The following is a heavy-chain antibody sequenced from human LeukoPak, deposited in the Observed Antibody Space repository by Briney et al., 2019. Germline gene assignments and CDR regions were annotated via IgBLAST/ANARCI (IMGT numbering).Heavy chain of an antibody. CDR1: GYTFTSYY. Sequence: ASVKVSCKASGYTFTSYYMHWVRQAPGQGLEWMGIINPSGGSTSYAQKFQGRITMTRDTSTSTVYMELSSLRSEDTAVYYCATYHLGYCSTSCYSYAFDIWGQGTMVTVSS. CDR3: ATYHLGYCSTSCYSYAFDI. J-gene: IGHJ3*02. V-gene: IGHV1-46*03. CDR2: INPSGGST. D-gene: IGHD2-2*02.